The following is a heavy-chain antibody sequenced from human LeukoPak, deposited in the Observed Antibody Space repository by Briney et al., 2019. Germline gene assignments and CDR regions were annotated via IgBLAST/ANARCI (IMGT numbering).Heavy chain of an antibody. D-gene: IGHD3-3*01. CDR1: GGSIGSGDYY. J-gene: IGHJ5*02. Sequence: NPSETLSLTCTVSGGSIGSGDYYWSWIRQPPGKGLEWIAYIHYSGSTYYNPSLKSRVTISVDTFKNQFSLKLNSVTAADTAVYYCARVVGYDFWSGAGWFDPWGQGTLVTVSS. CDR2: IHYSGST. V-gene: IGHV4-30-4*08. CDR3: ARVVGYDFWSGAGWFDP.